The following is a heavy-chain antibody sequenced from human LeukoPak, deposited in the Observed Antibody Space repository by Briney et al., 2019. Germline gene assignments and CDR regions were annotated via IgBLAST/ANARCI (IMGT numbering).Heavy chain of an antibody. Sequence: GASVKVSCKASGYTFTSYDINWVRQAPGQGLEWMGWISAYNGNTNYAQKLQGRVTMTTDTSTSTAYMELRSLRSDDTAVYYCARDFPTYYYDSSGYYQFDYWGQGTLVTVSS. D-gene: IGHD3-22*01. CDR1: GYTFTSYD. J-gene: IGHJ4*02. CDR3: ARDFPTYYYDSSGYYQFDY. V-gene: IGHV1-18*01. CDR2: ISAYNGNT.